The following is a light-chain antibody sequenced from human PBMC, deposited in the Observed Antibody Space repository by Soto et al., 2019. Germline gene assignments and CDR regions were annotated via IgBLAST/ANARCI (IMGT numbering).Light chain of an antibody. CDR3: SSYTTSNTRQIV. Sequence: QSVLTQPASVSGSPGQSITISWTGTSRDDGGYNYVSWYQHHPGKAPKLMIYDVSNRPSGVSNRFSGSKSGNTASLTISGLQPEDEADSYCSSYTTSNTRQIVFGTGTKVTAL. J-gene: IGLJ1*01. V-gene: IGLV2-14*03. CDR1: SRDDGGYNY. CDR2: DVS.